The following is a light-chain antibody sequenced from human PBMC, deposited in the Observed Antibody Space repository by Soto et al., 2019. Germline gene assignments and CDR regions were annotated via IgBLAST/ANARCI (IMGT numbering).Light chain of an antibody. CDR3: QQYNSYSRT. CDR2: DAS. V-gene: IGKV1-5*01. Sequence: DIQMTQSPSTLSASVGDRVTITCRASQRISSWLAWYQQKPGQAPKLLSYDASSLESGVPSRFSGSGSGTEFTLTISSLQPDDFATYYCQQYNSYSRTFGQGTKVEIK. J-gene: IGKJ1*01. CDR1: QRISSW.